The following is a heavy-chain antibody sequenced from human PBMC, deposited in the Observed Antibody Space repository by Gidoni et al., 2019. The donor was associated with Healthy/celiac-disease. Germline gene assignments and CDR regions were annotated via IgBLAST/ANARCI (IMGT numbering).Heavy chain of an antibody. CDR2: IYTSGST. J-gene: IGHJ4*02. CDR3: ARDFYDILTGYLPFDY. D-gene: IGHD3-9*01. V-gene: IGHV4-61*02. CDR1: GGSISSGSYY. Sequence: QVQLQESGPGLVTPSQTLSLTCPVSGGSISSGSYYWSWIRQPAGKGLEWIGRIYTSGSTNYNPSLKSRVTISVDTSKNQFSLKLSSVTAADTAVYYCARDFYDILTGYLPFDYWGQGTLVTVSS.